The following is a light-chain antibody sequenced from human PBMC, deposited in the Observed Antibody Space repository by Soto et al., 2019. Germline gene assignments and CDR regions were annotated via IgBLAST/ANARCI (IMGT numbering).Light chain of an antibody. CDR1: TSNIGAPYD. CDR3: QSYDISIHNYV. V-gene: IGLV1-40*01. Sequence: QSVLTQPPSVSGAPGQRVSTSCTGSTSNIGAPYDVHWYQHLPGTAPKLLIYGDNNRPSGVPDRFSGSKSGTSASLAITRLQAEDEADYYCQSYDISIHNYVFGTGTKVTVL. CDR2: GDN. J-gene: IGLJ1*01.